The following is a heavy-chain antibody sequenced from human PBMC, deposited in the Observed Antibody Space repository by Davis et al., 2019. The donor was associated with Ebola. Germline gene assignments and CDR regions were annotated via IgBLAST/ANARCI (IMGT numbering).Heavy chain of an antibody. CDR3: ASLAVYYDILTGYRNFDY. CDR2: ISSSSSYI. Sequence: GGSLRLSCAASGFTFSSYGMHWVRQAPGKGLEWVSSISSSSSYIYYADSVKGRFTISRDNAKNSLYLQMNSLRAEDTAVYYCASLAVYYDILTGYRNFDYWGQGTLVTVSS. D-gene: IGHD3-9*01. CDR1: GFTFSSYG. V-gene: IGHV3-21*01. J-gene: IGHJ4*02.